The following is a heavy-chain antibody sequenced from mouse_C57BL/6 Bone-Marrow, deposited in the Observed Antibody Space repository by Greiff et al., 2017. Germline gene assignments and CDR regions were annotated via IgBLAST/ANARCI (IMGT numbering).Heavy chain of an antibody. V-gene: IGHV5-9*01. Sequence: EVQGVESGGGLVKPGGSLKLSCAASGFTFSSYTMSWVRQTPEKRLEWVATISGGGGNTYYPDSVKGRFTISRDNAKNTLYLQMSSLRSEDTALYYCARVYYDYDVGAYWGQGTLVTVSA. CDR2: ISGGGGNT. J-gene: IGHJ3*01. D-gene: IGHD2-4*01. CDR3: ARVYYDYDVGAY. CDR1: GFTFSSYT.